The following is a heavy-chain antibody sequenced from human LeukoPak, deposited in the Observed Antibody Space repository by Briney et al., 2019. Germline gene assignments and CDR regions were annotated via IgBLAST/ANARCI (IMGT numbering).Heavy chain of an antibody. CDR1: GGTFSSYA. D-gene: IGHD3-10*01. V-gene: IGHV1-69*13. CDR2: IIPIFGTA. CDR3: AGGLITMLRGATSDDYYMDV. J-gene: IGHJ6*03. Sequence: ASVKVSCKASGGTFSSYAISWVRQAPGQGLEWMGGIIPIFGTANYAQKFQGRVTITADESTTTAYMELSSLRSEDTAVYYCAGGLITMLRGATSDDYYMDVWGKGTTVTISS.